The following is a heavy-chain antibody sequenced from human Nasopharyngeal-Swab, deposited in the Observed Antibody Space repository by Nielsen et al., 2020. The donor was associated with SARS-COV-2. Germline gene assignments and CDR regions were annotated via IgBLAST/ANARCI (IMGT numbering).Heavy chain of an antibody. V-gene: IGHV3-30-3*01. CDR3: ARDSAVAGRGRVPGY. CDR1: GFTFSSYA. CDR2: ISYDGSNK. Sequence: GGSLRLSCAASGFTFSSYAMHWVRQAPGKGPEWVAVISYDGSNKYYADSVKGRFTISRDNSKNTLYLQMNSLRAEDTAVYYCARDSAVAGRGRVPGYWGQGTLVTVSS. J-gene: IGHJ4*02. D-gene: IGHD6-19*01.